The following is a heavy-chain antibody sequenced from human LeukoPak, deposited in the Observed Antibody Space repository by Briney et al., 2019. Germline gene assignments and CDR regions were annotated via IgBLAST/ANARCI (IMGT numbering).Heavy chain of an antibody. CDR3: TTWPAAHLNIDY. CDR1: GFTFSNAW. Sequence: GGSLSLSCAAAGFTFSNAWMSWVRQAPGKGLEWVGRIKSKTDGGTTDYAAPVKVRFTISRDDSKNSLYLQMNRLKTEDTAVYYCTTWPAAHLNIDYWGKGTLVTVSS. CDR2: IKSKTDGGTT. J-gene: IGHJ4*02. D-gene: IGHD6-25*01. V-gene: IGHV3-15*01.